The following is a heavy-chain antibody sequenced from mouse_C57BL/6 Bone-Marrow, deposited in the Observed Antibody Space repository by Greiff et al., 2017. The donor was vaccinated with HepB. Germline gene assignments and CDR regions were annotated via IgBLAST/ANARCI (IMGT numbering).Heavy chain of an antibody. V-gene: IGHV5-6*01. CDR1: GFTFSSYG. Sequence: EVQRVESGGDLVKPGGSLKLSCAASGFTFSSYGMSWVRQTPDKRLEWVATISSGGSYTYYPDSVKGRFTISRDNAKNTLYLQMSSLKSEDTAMYYCARPPITAVVGGDWYFDVWGTGTTVTVSS. J-gene: IGHJ1*03. CDR2: ISSGGSYT. CDR3: ARPPITAVVGGDWYFDV. D-gene: IGHD1-1*01.